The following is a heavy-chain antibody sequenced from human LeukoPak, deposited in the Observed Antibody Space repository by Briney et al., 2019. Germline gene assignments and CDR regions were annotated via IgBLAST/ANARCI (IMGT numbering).Heavy chain of an antibody. CDR1: GFTFSSYG. V-gene: IGHV3-33*06. Sequence: GRSLRLSCAASGFTFSSYGMHWVRQAPGKGLEWVAVIWYDGSNKYYADSVKGRFTISRDNSKNTLYLQMNSLRAEDTAVYYCAKTGYSSSSGDYYYYIDVWGKGTTVTVSS. CDR3: AKTGYSSSSGDYYYYIDV. CDR2: IWYDGSNK. J-gene: IGHJ6*03. D-gene: IGHD6-6*01.